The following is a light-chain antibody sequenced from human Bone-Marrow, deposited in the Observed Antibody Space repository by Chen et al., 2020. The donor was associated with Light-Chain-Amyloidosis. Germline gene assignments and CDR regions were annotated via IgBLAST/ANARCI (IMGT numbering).Light chain of an antibody. CDR2: DVR. V-gene: IGLV2-14*03. CDR3: SSYKGNSTWG. Sequence: QSDLTQPASVSGSPGQTITISCTGSNRDAGGYKYVSWYQQHPDEAPNLTIYDVRNRPSGISNRFSSSKSVNTASLPISGRRAEAEAIYYCSSYKGNSTWGFGGGTKLTVL. CDR1: NRDAGGYKY. J-gene: IGLJ2*01.